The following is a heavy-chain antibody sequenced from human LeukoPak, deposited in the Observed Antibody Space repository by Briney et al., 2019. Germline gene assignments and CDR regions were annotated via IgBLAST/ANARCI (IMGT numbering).Heavy chain of an antibody. J-gene: IGHJ4*02. V-gene: IGHV3-74*01. CDR1: TFTFSTYW. CDR2: INHDGSTT. Sequence: GGSLRLSCATSTFTFSTYWMHWVRQAPGKGLVWVSRINHDGSTTSYADSVKGRFPISRDNAKNTLYLQMNSLRAEDTAVYFCARGTGYGVFDYWGQGTLVTVSS. CDR3: ARGTGYGVFDY. D-gene: IGHD1-14*01.